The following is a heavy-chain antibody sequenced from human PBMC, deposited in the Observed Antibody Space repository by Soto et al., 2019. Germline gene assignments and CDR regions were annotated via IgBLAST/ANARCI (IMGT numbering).Heavy chain of an antibody. CDR3: ARMSYFYDKWYFDL. D-gene: IGHD3-22*01. Sequence: PSETLSLTCTVSGASINNNDYYWSWIRQAPGKGLEWIGYVYYSGTTDYIPSLKSRLSMSIDKSQNQFTLKLNSVTAADTATYYCARMSYFYDKWYFDLWGRGTLVTVSS. CDR1: GASINNNDYY. CDR2: VYYSGTT. J-gene: IGHJ2*01. V-gene: IGHV4-30-4*01.